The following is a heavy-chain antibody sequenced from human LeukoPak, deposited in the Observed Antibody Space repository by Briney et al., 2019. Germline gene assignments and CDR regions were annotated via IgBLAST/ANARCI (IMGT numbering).Heavy chain of an antibody. V-gene: IGHV3-21*01. CDR1: GFTFSSYT. CDR3: AKKENILTGYYDH. J-gene: IGHJ5*02. D-gene: IGHD3-9*01. Sequence: GGSLRLSCAASGFTFSSYTMNWVRQAPGRGLEWVSSISSDSNYIYYADSVKGRFTISRDNAWNSLYLQMNSLRAEDTAVYYCAKKENILTGYYDHWGQGTLVTVSS. CDR2: ISSDSNYI.